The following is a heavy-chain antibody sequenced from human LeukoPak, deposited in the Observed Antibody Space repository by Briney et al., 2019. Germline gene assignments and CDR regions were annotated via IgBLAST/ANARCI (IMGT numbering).Heavy chain of an antibody. CDR2: MYYGGST. CDR1: GASISAYY. D-gene: IGHD2-2*01. V-gene: IGHV4-59*08. CDR3: ARRAVPAAATFDY. Sequence: SETLSLTCTVSGASISAYYWSRIRQPPGKGLEWLAYMYYGGSTNYNPSLKSRVTMSVDTSKSQFSLKMSSVTAADTAVYYCARRAVPAAATFDYWGPGTLVTVS. J-gene: IGHJ4*02.